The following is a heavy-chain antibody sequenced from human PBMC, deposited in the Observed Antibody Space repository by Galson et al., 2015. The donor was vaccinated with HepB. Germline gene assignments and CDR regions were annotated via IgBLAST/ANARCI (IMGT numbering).Heavy chain of an antibody. CDR1: GSTSSSHA. D-gene: IGHD5-18*01. J-gene: IGHJ4*02. CDR2: IWHDGSNQ. CDR3: VRESLMAMVTFDL. V-gene: IGHV3-33*08. Sequence: SLRLSCAASGSTSSSHAMSWVRQAPGKGLECVAMIWHDGSNQLYADSVKGRFTISRDNSKNTLYLQMNSLRAEDTAVYYCVRESLMAMVTFDLWGRGTLVTVSS.